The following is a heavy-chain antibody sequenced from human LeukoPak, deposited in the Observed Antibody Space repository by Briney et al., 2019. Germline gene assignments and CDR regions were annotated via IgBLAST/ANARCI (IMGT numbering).Heavy chain of an antibody. Sequence: PGGSLRLTCAASGFTFSSYAMLWVRQAPGKGLEWVAVISYDGSNKYYADSVKGRFTISRDNSKNTLYLQMNSLRAEDTAVYYCARDHSSSWSDWGQGTLVTVSS. CDR1: GFTFSSYA. D-gene: IGHD6-13*01. J-gene: IGHJ4*02. CDR2: ISYDGSNK. V-gene: IGHV3-30-3*01. CDR3: ARDHSSSWSD.